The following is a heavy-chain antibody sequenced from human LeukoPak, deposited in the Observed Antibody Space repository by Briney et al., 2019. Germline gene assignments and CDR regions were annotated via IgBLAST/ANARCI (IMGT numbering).Heavy chain of an antibody. D-gene: IGHD3-10*01. CDR2: IVVGSGNT. CDR3: AAVYCGSGISKFDP. Sequence: ASVKVSCKASGFTFTSSAVQWVRQARGQRLEWIGWIVVGSGNTNYAQKFQERVTITRDMSTSTAYMELSSLRSEDTAVYYCAAVYCGSGISKFDPWGQGTLVTVSS. V-gene: IGHV1-58*01. J-gene: IGHJ5*02. CDR1: GFTFTSSA.